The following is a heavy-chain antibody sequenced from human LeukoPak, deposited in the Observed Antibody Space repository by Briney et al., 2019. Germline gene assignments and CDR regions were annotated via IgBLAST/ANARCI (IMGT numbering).Heavy chain of an antibody. CDR1: GYTLTELS. D-gene: IGHD2-15*01. CDR2: FDPEDGET. J-gene: IGHJ4*02. V-gene: IGHV1-24*01. Sequence: ASVTVSSKVSGYTLTELSMHWVRQAPGKGLEWMGGFDPEDGETIYAQKFQGRVTMTEDTSTDTAYMELSSLRSEDTTVYYCATVRFGYCSGGSCYDSQFDYWGQGTLVTVSS. CDR3: ATVRFGYCSGGSCYDSQFDY.